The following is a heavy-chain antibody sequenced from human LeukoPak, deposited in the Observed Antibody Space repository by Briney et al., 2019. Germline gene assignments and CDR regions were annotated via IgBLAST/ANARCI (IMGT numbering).Heavy chain of an antibody. CDR1: GFTFNSFA. V-gene: IGHV3-30-3*01. J-gene: IGHJ4*02. CDR3: ARGNYYGQDY. Sequence: PGGSLRLSCTASGFTFNSFAMHWVRQAPGKGPEWVAVISFDGTKSNYVDSVKGRFTISRDNAKNTLYLQMNSLRAEDTAVYYCARGNYYGQDYWGQGTLVTVSS. CDR2: ISFDGTKS. D-gene: IGHD3-10*01.